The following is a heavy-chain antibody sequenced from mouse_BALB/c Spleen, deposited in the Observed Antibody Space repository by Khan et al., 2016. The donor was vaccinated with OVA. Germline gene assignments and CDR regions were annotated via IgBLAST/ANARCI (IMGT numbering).Heavy chain of an antibody. V-gene: IGHV1-20*02. CDR1: GYSFTGYF. D-gene: IGHD1-1*01. CDR3: ARIYRSDFDY. Sequence: VQLQQSGPELVKPGASVKISCKASGYSFTGYFMNWVMQSHGKSLEWIGRINPHIGETFYNQKFKDKATLTVDESSSTAYMERRSLASEDSAVYYCARIYRSDFDYWGQGTTLKVSS. J-gene: IGHJ2*01. CDR2: INPHIGET.